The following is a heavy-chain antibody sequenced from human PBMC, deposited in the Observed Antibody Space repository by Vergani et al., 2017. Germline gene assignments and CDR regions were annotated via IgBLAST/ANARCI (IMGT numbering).Heavy chain of an antibody. D-gene: IGHD3-3*01. J-gene: IGHJ6*03. CDR2: IIPIFGTA. CDR3: ARAIYDCWSGSPAYYYYYMDV. Sequence: QVQLVQSGAEVKKPGSSVKVSCKASGGTFSSYAISWVRQAPGQGLEWMGGIIPIFGTANYAQKFQGRVTITADESTSTAYMELSSLRSEDTAVYYCARAIYDCWSGSPAYYYYYMDVWGKGTTVTVSS. CDR1: GGTFSSYA. V-gene: IGHV1-69*01.